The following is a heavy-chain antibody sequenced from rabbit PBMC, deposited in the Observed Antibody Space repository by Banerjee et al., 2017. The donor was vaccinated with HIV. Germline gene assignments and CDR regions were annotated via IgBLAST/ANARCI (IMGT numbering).Heavy chain of an antibody. D-gene: IGHD4-1*01. CDR3: ARDLAGVVGWNFNL. Sequence: QEQLVESGGGLVTPGGNLTLTCTASGFDFSSYYMSWVRQAPGKGLEWIACINTSSGNIVYASWAKGRFTISKTSSTTVALQMTSLTAADTATYFCARDLAGVVGWNFNLWGQGTLVTVS. J-gene: IGHJ4*01. V-gene: IGHV1S45*01. CDR2: INTSSGNI. CDR1: GFDFSSYYM.